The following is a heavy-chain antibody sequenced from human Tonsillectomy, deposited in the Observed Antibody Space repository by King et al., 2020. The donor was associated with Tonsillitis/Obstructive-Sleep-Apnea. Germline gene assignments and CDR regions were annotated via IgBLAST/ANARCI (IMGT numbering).Heavy chain of an antibody. V-gene: IGHV3-33*01. CDR3: ARGLYDYVWGSYRRSKSDFDY. Sequence: VQLVESGGGVVQPGRSLRLSCAASGFTFSSYGMHWVRQAPGKGLEWVAVIWYDGSNKYYAVSVKGRFTISRDNSKNTLYLQMNSLRAEDTAVYYCARGLYDYVWGSYRRSKSDFDYWGQGTLVTVSS. CDR2: IWYDGSNK. J-gene: IGHJ4*02. CDR1: GFTFSSYG. D-gene: IGHD3-16*02.